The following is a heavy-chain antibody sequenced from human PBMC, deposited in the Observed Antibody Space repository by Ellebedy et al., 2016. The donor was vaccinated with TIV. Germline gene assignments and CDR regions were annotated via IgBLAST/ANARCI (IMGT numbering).Heavy chain of an antibody. J-gene: IGHJ5*02. CDR1: GGSINSDNY. CDR2: VYHSGHT. V-gene: IGHV4-4*02. CDR3: ARDWTRGGGYFASWFDP. D-gene: IGHD2/OR15-2a*01. Sequence: MPSETLSLTCGVSGGSINSDNYWSWVRQSPGRGLEWIGEVYHSGHTNYNPSLRSRVRISVDKSKSQFSLRLRSMTAADTAVDYCARDWTRGGGYFASWFDPWGQGTPVTVSS.